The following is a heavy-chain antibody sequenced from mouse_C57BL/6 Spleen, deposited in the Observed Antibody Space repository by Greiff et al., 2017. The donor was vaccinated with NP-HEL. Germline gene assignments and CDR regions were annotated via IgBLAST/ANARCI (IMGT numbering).Heavy chain of an antibody. D-gene: IGHD1-1*01. V-gene: IGHV1-26*01. Sequence: EVQLQQSGPELVKPGSSVKLSFKASGYTFTDSYMHWVKQSPGKNLEWIGDINTSNDCTSYNQNFKGKATLTVDKSSSTAYMELRSLTSEDSAVYYCARGNYGSSYYYAMDYWGQGTSVTVSS. J-gene: IGHJ4*01. CDR1: GYTFTDSY. CDR3: ARGNYGSSYYYAMDY. CDR2: INTSNDCT.